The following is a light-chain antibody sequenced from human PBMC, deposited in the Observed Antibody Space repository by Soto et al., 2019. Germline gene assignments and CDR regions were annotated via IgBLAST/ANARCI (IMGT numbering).Light chain of an antibody. CDR1: SSDVGSYNL. J-gene: IGLJ2*01. CDR3: CSYAGSSTLV. Sequence: QSAQTQPASVSESAGQSITISCTGTSSDVGSYNLVSWYQQYPDKAPKLIIYEGSKRPSGVSTRFSGSKSGNTAFLTISGLQAEDEADYHCCSYAGSSTLVFGGGTKRTVL. V-gene: IGLV2-23*01. CDR2: EGS.